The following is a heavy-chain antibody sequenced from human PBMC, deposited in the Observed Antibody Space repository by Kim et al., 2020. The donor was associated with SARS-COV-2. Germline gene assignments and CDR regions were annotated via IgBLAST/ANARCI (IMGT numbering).Heavy chain of an antibody. CDR3: ARGIRGIYSSSSH. V-gene: IGHV4-34*01. D-gene: IGHD6-6*01. J-gene: IGHJ4*02. CDR2: INHSGST. Sequence: SETLSLTCAVYGGSFSGYYWSWIRQPPGKGLEWIGEINHSGSTNYNPSLKSRVTISVDTSKNQFSLKLSSVTAADTAVYYCARGIRGIYSSSSHWGQGTLGTVSS. CDR1: GGSFSGYY.